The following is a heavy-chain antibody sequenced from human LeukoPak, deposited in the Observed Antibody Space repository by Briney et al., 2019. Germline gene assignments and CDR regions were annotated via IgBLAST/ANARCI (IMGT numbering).Heavy chain of an antibody. Sequence: GGSLRLSCAASGFTLSGNAMNWVRQAPGKGLEWISYISNSGATMYYADSVKGRFTISRDNAKNSLYLQMNSLRGDDTAVYYCARDSDWVFDYWVQGTLVTVSS. V-gene: IGHV3-48*01. CDR3: ARDSDWVFDY. CDR1: GFTLSGNA. CDR2: ISNSGATM. D-gene: IGHD2-21*01. J-gene: IGHJ4*02.